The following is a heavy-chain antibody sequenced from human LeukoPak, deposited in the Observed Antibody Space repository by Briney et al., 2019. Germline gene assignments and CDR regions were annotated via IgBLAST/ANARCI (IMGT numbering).Heavy chain of an antibody. D-gene: IGHD2-15*01. V-gene: IGHV5-51*01. J-gene: IGHJ4*02. CDR2: IYYADSDT. Sequence: ESLKISCQGSGYSFTRYWIGWVRQMPETGLEWMGVIYYADSDTTYNPSFQGQVTISVDRSINTAYLQWSSLKASDTAMYYCARRCMSGYCSSGGPMDDYWGQGTLVTVSS. CDR1: GYSFTRYW. CDR3: ARRCMSGYCSSGGPMDDY.